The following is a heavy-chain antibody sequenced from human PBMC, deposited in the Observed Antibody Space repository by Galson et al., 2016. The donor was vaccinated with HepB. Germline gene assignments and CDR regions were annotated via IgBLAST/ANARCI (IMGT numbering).Heavy chain of an antibody. V-gene: IGHV3-43*02. J-gene: IGHJ4*02. D-gene: IGHD3-3*01. CDR3: AKDISRPTYDFNYFDQ. CDR1: GFTFDDCP. Sequence: SLRLSCAGSGFTFDDCPMHWVRQVPGKGLEWVSLISGDGSSAYYGDSVKGRFTISRDNSKNSLYLQMNSLRTEDTAIYYCAKDISRPTYDFNYFDQWGQGTLVTVSS. CDR2: ISGDGSSA.